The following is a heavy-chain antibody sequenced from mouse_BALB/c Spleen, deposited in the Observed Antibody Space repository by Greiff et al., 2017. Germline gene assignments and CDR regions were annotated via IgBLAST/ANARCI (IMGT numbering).Heavy chain of an antibody. CDR2: ISDGGSYT. V-gene: IGHV5-4*02. J-gene: IGHJ3*01. D-gene: IGHD2-3*01. CDR3: ARDDGAY. CDR1: GFTFSDYY. Sequence: EVQRVESGGGLVKPGGSLKLSCAASGFTFSDYYMYWVRQTPEKRLEWVATISDGGSYTYYPDSVKGRFTISRDNAKNNLYLQMSSLKSEDTAMYYCARDDGAYWGQGTLVTVSA.